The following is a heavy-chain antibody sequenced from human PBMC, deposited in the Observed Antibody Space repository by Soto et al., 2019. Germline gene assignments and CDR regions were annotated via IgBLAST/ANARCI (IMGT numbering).Heavy chain of an antibody. CDR3: VKEGPAF. CDR1: GFTCSRYG. Sequence: PGGSLRLSCAACGFTCSRYGMHWVRQAPGKWLEWVAVISYDGSNKYYAESVKGRFTISRDNSTNTLYLQMSSLRAEDTAVYYCVKEGPAFWGEGTLVNDSS. J-gene: IGHJ4*02. CDR2: ISYDGSNK. V-gene: IGHV3-30*18.